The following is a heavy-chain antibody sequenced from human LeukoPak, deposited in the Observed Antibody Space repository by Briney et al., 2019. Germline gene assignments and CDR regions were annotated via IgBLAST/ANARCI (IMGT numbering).Heavy chain of an antibody. CDR3: AREHWGPEY. V-gene: IGHV3-7*03. J-gene: IGHJ4*02. D-gene: IGHD7-27*01. Sequence: PGGSLRLSCAASGFTFSTYWMTWVRQAPGKGLEWVANIKQDGSGKHYVDSVKGRFAISRDNAKNSVYLQMNSLRAEDTAVYYCAREHWGPEYWGQGTLVTVSS. CDR1: GFTFSTYW. CDR2: IKQDGSGK.